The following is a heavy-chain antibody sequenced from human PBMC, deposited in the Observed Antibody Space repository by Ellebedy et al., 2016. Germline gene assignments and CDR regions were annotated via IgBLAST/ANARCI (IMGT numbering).Heavy chain of an antibody. J-gene: IGHJ4*02. D-gene: IGHD6-19*01. CDR3: ARDRAPQQWLGLDY. V-gene: IGHV4-59*01. Sequence: SETLSLTCTVSGGSISNYYWSWLRQPPGRGLEWIGHIYSTGITNYNPSLKSRVTISLDTSKNQFSLTLNSVTAADTAVYYCARDRAPQQWLGLDYWGQGTLLTVSS. CDR2: IYSTGIT. CDR1: GGSISNYY.